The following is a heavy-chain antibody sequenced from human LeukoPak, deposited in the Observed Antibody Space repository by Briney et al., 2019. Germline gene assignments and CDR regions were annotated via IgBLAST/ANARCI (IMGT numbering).Heavy chain of an antibody. CDR3: ARVRIGFDY. J-gene: IGHJ4*01. D-gene: IGHD2-15*01. CDR1: GGSISSYY. CDR2: IYYRGST. Sequence: PSETLSLTCTVSGGSISSYYWSWIRQPPGKGLEWIGYIYYRGSTNYNPSLKSRVTISVDTSKNQFSLKLSSVTAADTAVYYCARVRIGFDYWGQRTLVTVSS. V-gene: IGHV4-59*01.